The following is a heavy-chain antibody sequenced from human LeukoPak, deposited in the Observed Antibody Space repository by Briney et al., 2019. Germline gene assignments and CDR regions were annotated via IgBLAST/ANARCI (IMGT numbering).Heavy chain of an antibody. CDR1: GGSISSGGYY. J-gene: IGHJ4*02. V-gene: IGHV4-31*03. CDR2: IYYSGST. D-gene: IGHD2-8*02. Sequence: PSETLSLTCTVSGGSISSGGYYWSWIRQHPGKGLEWVGYIYYSGSTYYNPSLKSRVTISVDTSKNQFSLKLSSVTAADTAVYYCARGVVYALFDYWGQGTLVTVSS. CDR3: ARGVVYALFDY.